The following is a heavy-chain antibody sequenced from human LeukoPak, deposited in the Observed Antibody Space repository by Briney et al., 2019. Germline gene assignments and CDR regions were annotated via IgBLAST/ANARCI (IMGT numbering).Heavy chain of an antibody. V-gene: IGHV4-39*07. D-gene: IGHD4-11*01. CDR3: ARDRPTVNYYFDY. CDR1: GGSISSSSYY. CDR2: IYYSGST. J-gene: IGHJ4*02. Sequence: SETLSLTCTVSGGSISSSSYYWGWLRQPPGKGRVWIGNIYYSGSTYYNPSLKSRVTISVDTSKNQSSLKLSSVTAAHTAVYYCARDRPTVNYYFDYWGQGTLVTVSS.